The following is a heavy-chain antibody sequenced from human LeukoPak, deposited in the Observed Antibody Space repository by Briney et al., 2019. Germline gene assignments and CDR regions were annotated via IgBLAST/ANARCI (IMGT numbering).Heavy chain of an antibody. CDR3: ASSNLGSLGQFDS. CDR2: IYYTGST. Sequence: SETLSLTCSVSGGSISSLYWSWIRQPPGKGLEWIGYIYYTGSTNYNPSLKSRVTMFVDMSKNQFSLRLSSVTAADTAVYYCASSNLGSLGQFDSWGQGTLVTVSS. CDR1: GGSISSLY. V-gene: IGHV4-59*08. D-gene: IGHD3-10*01. J-gene: IGHJ5*01.